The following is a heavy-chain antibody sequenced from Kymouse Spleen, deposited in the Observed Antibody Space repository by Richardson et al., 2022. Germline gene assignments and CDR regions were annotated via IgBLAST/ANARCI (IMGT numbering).Heavy chain of an antibody. Sequence: QVQLVESGGGVVQPGRSLRLSCAASGFTFSSYGMHWVRQAPGKGLEWVAVISYDGSNKYYADSVKGRFTISRDNSKNTLYLQMNSLRAEDTAVYYCAKGLLWFGEPDYYYGMDVWGQGTTVTVSS. CDR3: AKGLLWFGEPDYYYGMDV. CDR2: ISYDGSNK. CDR1: GFTFSSYG. J-gene: IGHJ6*02. V-gene: IGHV3-30*18. D-gene: IGHD3-10*01.